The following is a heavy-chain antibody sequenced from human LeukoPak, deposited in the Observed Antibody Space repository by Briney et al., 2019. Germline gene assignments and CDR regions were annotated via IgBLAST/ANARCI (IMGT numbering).Heavy chain of an antibody. J-gene: IGHJ4*02. CDR3: ARDEDDCSSTSCHPDY. D-gene: IGHD2-2*01. CDR1: GFTFSSYG. V-gene: IGHV3-33*01. Sequence: GGSLRLSCAASGFTFSSYGMHWVRQAPGKGLEWVAVIWYDGSNKYYADSVKGRFTISRDNSKNTLYLQMNSLRAEDTAVYYCARDEDDCSSTSCHPDYWGQGTPVTVSS. CDR2: IWYDGSNK.